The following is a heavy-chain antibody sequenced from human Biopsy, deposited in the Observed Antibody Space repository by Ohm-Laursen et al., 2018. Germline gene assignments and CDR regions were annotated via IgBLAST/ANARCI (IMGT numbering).Heavy chain of an antibody. CDR3: ARAGVGSDGTDSYYYGMDV. J-gene: IGHJ6*02. D-gene: IGHD5-24*01. Sequence: SVKASCNASGNTFATYHIHWGRQAPGQGLEWMGGISPSGAPTSFSQKFQGRIPLTRDTSTGTVYMDLNSLGSEDTAVYYGARAGVGSDGTDSYYYGMDVWGPGTPVTVSS. V-gene: IGHV1-46*01. CDR2: ISPSGAPT. CDR1: GNTFATYH.